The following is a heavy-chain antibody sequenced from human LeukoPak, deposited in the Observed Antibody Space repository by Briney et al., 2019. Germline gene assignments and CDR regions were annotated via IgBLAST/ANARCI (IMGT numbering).Heavy chain of an antibody. D-gene: IGHD3-10*01. Sequence: SETLSLTCTVYGESFNTYYWRWIRQSPGKGLEWIGEINHRGNTNYNTVLKSRVSISVEASKNQFSLKLNSVTATDAAVYFCARAPVGYNYGLRHICYMDVWGKGTTVTVSS. J-gene: IGHJ6*03. CDR3: ARAPVGYNYGLRHICYMDV. CDR1: GESFNTYY. CDR2: INHRGNT. V-gene: IGHV4-34*01.